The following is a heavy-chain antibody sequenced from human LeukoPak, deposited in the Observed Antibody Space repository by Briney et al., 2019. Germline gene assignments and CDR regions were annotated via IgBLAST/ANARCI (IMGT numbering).Heavy chain of an antibody. D-gene: IGHD5-12*01. J-gene: IGHJ3*02. CDR3: AKDKSGYSGYDQEEGAFDI. CDR2: ISGSGGST. Sequence: PGGSLRLSCAASGFTFSSYAMSWVRQAPGKGLEWVSAISGSGGSTYYADSVKGRFTISRDNSKNTLYLQMNSLRAEDTAVYYCAKDKSGYSGYDQEEGAFDIWGQGTMVTVSS. V-gene: IGHV3-23*01. CDR1: GFTFSSYA.